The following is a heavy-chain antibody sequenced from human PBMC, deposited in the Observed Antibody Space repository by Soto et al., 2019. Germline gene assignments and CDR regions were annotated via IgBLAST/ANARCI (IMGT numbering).Heavy chain of an antibody. V-gene: IGHV3-23*01. Sequence: RSCAASGFTFRSFAMSWVRQAPGKGLEWVSGISGVGGNTYYTDSVQGRFTISRDNSKNTLHLQMNSLRVEDTAVYYCAKDGWGLPPDPWGQGTLVTVSS. CDR2: ISGVGGNT. CDR3: AKDGWGLPPDP. CDR1: GFTFRSFA. J-gene: IGHJ5*02. D-gene: IGHD1-26*01.